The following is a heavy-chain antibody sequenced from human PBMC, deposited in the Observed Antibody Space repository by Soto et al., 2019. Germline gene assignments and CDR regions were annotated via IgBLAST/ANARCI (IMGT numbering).Heavy chain of an antibody. Sequence: GGSLRLSCAASGFTFSSYAMHWVRQAPGKGLEWVAVISYDGSNKYYADSVKGRFTISRDNSKNTLYLQMNSLRAEDTAVYYCARYLTVAGTSGYYYYGMDVWGQGTTVTVSS. J-gene: IGHJ6*02. CDR1: GFTFSSYA. CDR3: ARYLTVAGTSGYYYYGMDV. V-gene: IGHV3-30-3*01. CDR2: ISYDGSNK. D-gene: IGHD6-19*01.